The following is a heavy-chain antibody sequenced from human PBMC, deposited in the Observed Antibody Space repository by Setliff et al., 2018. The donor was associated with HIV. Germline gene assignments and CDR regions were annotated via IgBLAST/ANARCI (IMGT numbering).Heavy chain of an antibody. Sequence: PSETLSLTCSVSGPSLSTGHHWGWIRQTPEKGLEWIGSSSDSGYTHYNPSLKSRVTISVDTSRKQFSLKLTSVTAADTAMYYCAREDGSSWSDSYYYAMDIWGQGTTVTVSS. CDR2: SSDSGYT. CDR1: GPSLSTGHH. V-gene: IGHV4-38-2*02. D-gene: IGHD6-13*01. J-gene: IGHJ6*02. CDR3: AREDGSSWSDSYYYAMDI.